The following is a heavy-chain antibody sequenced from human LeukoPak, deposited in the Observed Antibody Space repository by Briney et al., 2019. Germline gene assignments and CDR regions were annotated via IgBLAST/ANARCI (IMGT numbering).Heavy chain of an antibody. CDR1: GFTFDDYA. V-gene: IGHV3-9*01. D-gene: IGHD4-17*01. J-gene: IGHJ6*02. CDR2: ISWNSGSI. Sequence: PGGSLRLSCAASGFTFDDYAMPWVRQAPGKGLEWVSGISWNSGSIGYADSVKGRFTISRDNAKNSLYLQMNSLRAEDTALYYCAKDGTHDYVGLATRYGMDVWGQGTTVTVSS. CDR3: AKDGTHDYVGLATRYGMDV.